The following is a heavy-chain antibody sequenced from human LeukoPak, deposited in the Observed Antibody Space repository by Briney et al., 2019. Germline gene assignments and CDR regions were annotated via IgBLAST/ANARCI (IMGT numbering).Heavy chain of an antibody. Sequence: GGSLRLSCAASGFTFSSSSMNWFRQAQGKGWDWVSSISSSSSYIYFAESVKGRFTISRDNAKSSVYLQMNSLRAEDTAVYYCARALASGSSAFDYWGQGTLVTVSS. CDR1: GFTFSSSS. CDR2: ISSSSSYI. V-gene: IGHV3-21*01. CDR3: ARALASGSSAFDY. D-gene: IGHD1-26*01. J-gene: IGHJ4*02.